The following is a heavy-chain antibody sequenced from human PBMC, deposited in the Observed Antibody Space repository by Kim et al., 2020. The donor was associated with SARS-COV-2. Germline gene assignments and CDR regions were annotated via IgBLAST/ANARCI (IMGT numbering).Heavy chain of an antibody. D-gene: IGHD2-2*02. V-gene: IGHV4-59*01. J-gene: IGHJ6*03. Sequence: SETLSLTCIVSGGSISSYYWSWIRQPPGKGLEWIGYIYYSGSTNYNPSLKSRVTISVDTSKNQFSLKLSSVTAADTAVYYCARGYCSSTSCYTSSYYYYYYMDVWGKGTTVTVSS. CDR1: GGSISSYY. CDR2: IYYSGST. CDR3: ARGYCSSTSCYTSSYYYYYYMDV.